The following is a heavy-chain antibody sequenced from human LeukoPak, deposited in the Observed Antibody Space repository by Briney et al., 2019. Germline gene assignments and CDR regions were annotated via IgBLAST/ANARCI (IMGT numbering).Heavy chain of an antibody. CDR1: GFTFSSYS. V-gene: IGHV3-21*01. J-gene: IGHJ5*02. CDR3: ARGVRYYQYNWFDP. D-gene: IGHD3-9*01. Sequence: GGSLRLSCAASGFTFSSYSMNWVRQAPGKGLEWVSSISSSSSYIYYADSVKGRFTISRDNAKNSLYLQMNSLRAEDTAAYYCARGVRYYQYNWFDPWGQGTLVTVSS. CDR2: ISSSSSYI.